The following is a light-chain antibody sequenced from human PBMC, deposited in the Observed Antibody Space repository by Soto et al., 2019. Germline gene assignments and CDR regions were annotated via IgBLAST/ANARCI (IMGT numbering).Light chain of an antibody. Sequence: QSVQTQPPSVSGAPGQRVTISCTGSSSNIGAGYDVHWYQQLPGTAPKLLIYGNSNRPSGVPDRFSGSKSGTSASLAITGLQAEDEADYYCQSYDSSLSGSLFGGGTKLTVL. J-gene: IGLJ2*01. V-gene: IGLV1-40*01. CDR2: GNS. CDR3: QSYDSSLSGSL. CDR1: SSNIGAGYD.